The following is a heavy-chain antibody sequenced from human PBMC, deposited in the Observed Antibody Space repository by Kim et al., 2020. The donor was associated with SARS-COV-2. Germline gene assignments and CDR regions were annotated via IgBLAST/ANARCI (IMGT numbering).Heavy chain of an antibody. CDR3: ARGRLESLHANWFDP. V-gene: IGHV4-59*01. CDR1: GGSISSYY. Sequence: SETLSLTCTVSGGSISSYYWSWIRQPPGKGLEWIGYIYYSGSTNYNPSLKSRVTISVDTSKNQFSLKLSSVTAADTAVYYCARGRLESLHANWFDPWGQGTLVTVSS. J-gene: IGHJ5*02. D-gene: IGHD3-3*01. CDR2: IYYSGST.